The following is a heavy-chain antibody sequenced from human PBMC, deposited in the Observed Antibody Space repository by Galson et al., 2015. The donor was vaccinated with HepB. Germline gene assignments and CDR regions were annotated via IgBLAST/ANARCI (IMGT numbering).Heavy chain of an antibody. CDR3: ATGGRLLEWLSDSSFEY. Sequence: SLRLSCAASGFTFANAWMNWVRQAPGKGLEWVGRIKSKVDGETGDYSAPVRGRFIISRDDSKNTMFLQMSSLKAGDTGVYYCATGGRLLEWLSDSSFEYWGQGALVAVSS. CDR1: GFTFANAW. V-gene: IGHV3-15*01. D-gene: IGHD3-3*01. CDR2: IKSKVDGETG. J-gene: IGHJ4*02.